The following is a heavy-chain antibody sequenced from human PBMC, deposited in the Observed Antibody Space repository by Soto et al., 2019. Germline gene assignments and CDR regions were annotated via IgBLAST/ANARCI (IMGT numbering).Heavy chain of an antibody. CDR1: GYTFSSYY. D-gene: IGHD3-9*01. V-gene: IGHV1-46*01. Sequence: VSVKVSCKASGYTFSSYYMHWVRQAPGQGFEWMGIINPSGGSTSYAQKFQGRVTMTRDTSTSTVYMELSSLRSEDTAVYYCALEYYDILTGYYPLGGYWGQGTLVTVSS. J-gene: IGHJ4*02. CDR2: INPSGGST. CDR3: ALEYYDILTGYYPLGGY.